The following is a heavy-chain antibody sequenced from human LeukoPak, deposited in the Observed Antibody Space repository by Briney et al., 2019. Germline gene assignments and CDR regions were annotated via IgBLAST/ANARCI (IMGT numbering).Heavy chain of an antibody. Sequence: PGESLKISCKGSGYSFTSYWIGWVRQMPGKGLEWMGIIYPGDSDTRYSPSFQGQVTISADKSISTAYLQWSSLKASDTAMYYCARSHRDDYGSGSHYTTLDYWGQGTLVTVSS. V-gene: IGHV5-51*01. D-gene: IGHD3-10*01. CDR3: ARSHRDDYGSGSHYTTLDY. J-gene: IGHJ4*02. CDR2: IYPGDSDT. CDR1: GYSFTSYW.